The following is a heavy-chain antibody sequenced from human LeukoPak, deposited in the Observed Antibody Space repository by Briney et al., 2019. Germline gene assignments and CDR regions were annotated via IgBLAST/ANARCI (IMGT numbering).Heavy chain of an antibody. V-gene: IGHV3-9*01. J-gene: IGHJ1*01. CDR2: ISWNSGSI. CDR3: AKSPAMNPPYFQH. CDR1: GFTFDDYA. Sequence: PGGSLRLSCAASGFTFDDYAMHWVRQAPGKGLEWVSGISWNSGSIGYADSVKGRFTISRDNAKNSLYLQMNSLRAEDTALYYCAKSPAMNPPYFQHWGQGTLVTVSS. D-gene: IGHD2-2*01.